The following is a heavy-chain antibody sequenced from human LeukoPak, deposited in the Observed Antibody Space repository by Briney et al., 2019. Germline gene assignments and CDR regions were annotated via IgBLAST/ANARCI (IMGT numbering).Heavy chain of an antibody. J-gene: IGHJ4*02. Sequence: PGGSLRLSCAASGFTFSSYWMSWVRQAPGKGLEWVANIKQDGSEKFYVDSVKGRFTISRDNAKNSLYLQMNSLRAEDTAVYCCAEGVGSAIDYWGQGTLVTVSS. CDR1: GFTFSSYW. V-gene: IGHV3-7*01. CDR3: AEGVGSAIDY. CDR2: IKQDGSEK. D-gene: IGHD2-21*02.